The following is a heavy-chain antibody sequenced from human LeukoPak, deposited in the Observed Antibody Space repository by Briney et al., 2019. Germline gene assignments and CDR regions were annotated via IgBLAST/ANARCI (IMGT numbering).Heavy chain of an antibody. CDR1: GFTVSSNY. D-gene: IGHD4-11*01. CDR2: IYSGGST. Sequence: GGSLRLSCAASGFTVSSNYMSWVRQAPGKGLEWVSVIYSGGSTYYADSVKGRLTISRDNSKNTLYLQMNSLRAEDTAVYYCARMTRNYFDYWGQGTLVTVSS. J-gene: IGHJ4*02. V-gene: IGHV3-53*01. CDR3: ARMTRNYFDY.